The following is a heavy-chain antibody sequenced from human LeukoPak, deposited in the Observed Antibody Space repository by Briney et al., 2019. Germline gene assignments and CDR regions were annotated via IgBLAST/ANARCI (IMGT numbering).Heavy chain of an antibody. V-gene: IGHV4-59*01. D-gene: IGHD2-15*01. CDR2: IYYSGST. Sequence: SETLSLTCTVSGGSFSSYFWNWIRQPPGKGLEWMGYIYYSGSTNCNPSLKSRVTISVDTSKNQFSLKLSSVTAADTAVYYCARVDCSGGSCYSFDYWGQGTLVTVSS. CDR1: GGSFSSYF. CDR3: ARVDCSGGSCYSFDY. J-gene: IGHJ4*02.